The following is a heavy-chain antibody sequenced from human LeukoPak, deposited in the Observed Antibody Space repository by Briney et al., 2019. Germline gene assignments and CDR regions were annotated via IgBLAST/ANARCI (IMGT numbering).Heavy chain of an antibody. Sequence: GGSLRLSCAASGFTFSNYGMHWVRQAPGKGLEWGAVIRYDGSVKYYADSVKGRFTLSKDNFKDTLYLHMNGLRPEDSAVYYCSREGSEAFDIWGQGSMVTVSS. CDR1: GFTFSNYG. CDR2: IRYDGSVK. CDR3: SREGSEAFDI. J-gene: IGHJ3*02. V-gene: IGHV3-30*02.